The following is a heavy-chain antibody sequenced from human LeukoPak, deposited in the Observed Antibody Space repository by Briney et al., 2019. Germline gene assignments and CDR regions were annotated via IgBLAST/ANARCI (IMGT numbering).Heavy chain of an antibody. Sequence: GGSLRLSCAASGFTFSGDWTSCVRQAPGKGLEWVADIKQDGSDKYYVDSVKGRFTISRDNAKNSLNLQMDTLRAEDTAVYYCAIGDVTYSHNWFDHWGQGTLVTVSS. CDR3: AIGDVTYSHNWFDH. V-gene: IGHV3-7*02. CDR2: IKQDGSDK. D-gene: IGHD2-15*01. CDR1: GFTFSGDW. J-gene: IGHJ5*02.